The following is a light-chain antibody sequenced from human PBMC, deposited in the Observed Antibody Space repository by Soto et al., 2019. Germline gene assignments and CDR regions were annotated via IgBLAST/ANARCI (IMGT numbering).Light chain of an antibody. Sequence: QSVLTQPASVSGSPGQSITISCTGSSSDVRNYHPVSWYQQYPGKAPKLIIYEGSKRPSGVSNRFSGSRSGNTASLTSSGLQPEDEADYYCCSYGGSSTFDVYGTGTKVTVL. CDR1: SSDVRNYHP. J-gene: IGLJ1*01. V-gene: IGLV2-23*03. CDR2: EGS. CDR3: CSYGGSSTFDV.